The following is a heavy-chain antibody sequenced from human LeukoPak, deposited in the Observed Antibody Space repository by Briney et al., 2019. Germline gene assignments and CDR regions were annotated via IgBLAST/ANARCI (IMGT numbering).Heavy chain of an antibody. J-gene: IGHJ4*02. CDR3: ARNYDVLTGYPYYFDH. CDR2: ITAGGSFK. Sequence: GGSLRLSCAASGFTFSNAWMSWVRQAPGKGLDWVSSITAGGSFKYYADSVEGRFTISRDNAKNSLYLQMSSLTPEDTAVYYCARNYDVLTGYPYYFDHWGQGILVTVSS. D-gene: IGHD3-9*01. CDR1: GFTFSNAW. V-gene: IGHV3-21*01.